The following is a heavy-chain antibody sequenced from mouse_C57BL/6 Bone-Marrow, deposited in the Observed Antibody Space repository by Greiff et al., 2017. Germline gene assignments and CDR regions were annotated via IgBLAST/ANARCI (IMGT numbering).Heavy chain of an antibody. D-gene: IGHD2-3*01. CDR3: ARGGWLLPGLPY. CDR2: INPSNGGT. V-gene: IGHV1-53*01. CDR1: GYTFTSYW. Sequence: QVQLQQPGTELVKPGASVKLSCKASGYTFTSYWMHWVKQRPGQGLEWIGNINPSNGGTNYNEKFKSKATLTVNKSSSTAYMQLSSLTSEDSAVYYCARGGWLLPGLPYWGQGTLVTVSA. J-gene: IGHJ3*01.